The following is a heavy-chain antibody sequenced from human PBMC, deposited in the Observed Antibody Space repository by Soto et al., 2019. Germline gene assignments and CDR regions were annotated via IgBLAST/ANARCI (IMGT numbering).Heavy chain of an antibody. CDR2: INPSGGST. V-gene: IGHV1-46*03. J-gene: IGHJ4*02. D-gene: IGHD4-17*01. Sequence: GTSVMVSCEASGYRYTSYYMHWVRQAPGQGLEWMGIINPSGGSTSYAQKFQGRVTMTRDTSTSTVYMELSSLRSEDTAVYYCAVYGDYYFDYWGQGTLVTVSS. CDR3: AVYGDYYFDY. CDR1: GYRYTSYY.